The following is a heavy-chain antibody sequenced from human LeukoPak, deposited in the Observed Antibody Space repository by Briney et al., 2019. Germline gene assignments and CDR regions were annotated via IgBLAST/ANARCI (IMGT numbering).Heavy chain of an antibody. V-gene: IGHV1-24*01. D-gene: IGHD6-13*01. CDR1: GYTLTELS. Sequence: ASVKVSCKVSGYTLTELSMHWVRQAPGKGLEWMGGFDPEDGETIHAQKFQGRVTMTEDTSTDTAYMELSSLRSEDTAVYYCATPQYSSSWYYFDYWGQGTLVTVSS. CDR2: FDPEDGET. J-gene: IGHJ4*02. CDR3: ATPQYSSSWYYFDY.